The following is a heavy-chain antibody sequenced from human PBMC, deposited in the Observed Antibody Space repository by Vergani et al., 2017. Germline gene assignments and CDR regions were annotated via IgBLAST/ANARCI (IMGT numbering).Heavy chain of an antibody. CDR2: ISSSSSYI. J-gene: IGHJ6*02. CDR1: GFTFSSYS. Sequence: EVQLVESGGGLVKPGGSLRLSCAASGFTFSSYSMNWVRQAPGKGLEWVSSISSSSSYIYYADSVKGRFTISRDNAKNSLYLQMNSLRAEDTAVYYCARVECSGGSCYPQYYYGMDVWGQGTTVTVSS. D-gene: IGHD2-15*01. CDR3: ARVECSGGSCYPQYYYGMDV. V-gene: IGHV3-21*01.